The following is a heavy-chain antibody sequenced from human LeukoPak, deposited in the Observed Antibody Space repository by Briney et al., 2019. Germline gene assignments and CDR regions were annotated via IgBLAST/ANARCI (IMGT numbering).Heavy chain of an antibody. CDR1: GFTFSSYS. V-gene: IGHV3-21*01. CDR3: ARETPDYYYMDV. Sequence: GGSLRLSCAASGFTFSSYSMNWVRQAPGKGLEWVSSISSSSSYIYYADSVKGRFTISRGNAKNSLYLQMNSLRAEDTAVYYCARETPDYYYMDVWGKGTTVTVSS. CDR2: ISSSSSYI. J-gene: IGHJ6*03.